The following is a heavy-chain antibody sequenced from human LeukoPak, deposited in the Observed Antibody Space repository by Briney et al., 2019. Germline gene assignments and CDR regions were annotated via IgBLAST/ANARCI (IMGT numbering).Heavy chain of an antibody. V-gene: IGHV4-4*02. J-gene: IGHJ4*02. Sequence: SETLSLTCVVSGGSISSSNWWSWVRQPPGKGLEWIGEIYHSGSTDYNPSLKSRVTISVDKSKNQFSLKLSSVTAADTAVYYCARGSHDYYDILTGFPYYFDYWGQGTLVTVSS. D-gene: IGHD3-9*01. CDR3: ARGSHDYYDILTGFPYYFDY. CDR2: IYHSGST. CDR1: GGSISSSNW.